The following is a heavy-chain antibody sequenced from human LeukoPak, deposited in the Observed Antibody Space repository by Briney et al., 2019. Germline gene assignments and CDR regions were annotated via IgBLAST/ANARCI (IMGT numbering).Heavy chain of an antibody. CDR2: IYYSGST. CDR1: GGSISSGDYY. D-gene: IGHD3-3*01. V-gene: IGHV4-61*08. J-gene: IGHJ6*02. Sequence: SQTLSLTCTVSGGSISSGDYYWSWIRQPPGKGLEWIGYIYYSGSTNYNPSLKSRVTISVDTSKNQFSLKLSSVTAADTAVYYCARRPYDFWTTRYYYYGMDVWGQGTTVTVSS. CDR3: ARRPYDFWTTRYYYYGMDV.